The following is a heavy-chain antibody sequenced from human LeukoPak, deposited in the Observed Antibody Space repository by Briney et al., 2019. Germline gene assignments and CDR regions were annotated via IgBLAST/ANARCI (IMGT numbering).Heavy chain of an antibody. D-gene: IGHD1-1*01. CDR1: GGSVSSYY. V-gene: IGHV4-59*02. CDR2: IYYSGST. J-gene: IGHJ4*02. Sequence: SETLSLTCTVSGGSVSSYYWSWIRQPPGKGLEWIGYIYYSGSTNYNPSLKSRVTISVDTSKNQFSLKLSSVTAADTAVYYCAREPWNSPFDYWGQGTLVTVSS. CDR3: AREPWNSPFDY.